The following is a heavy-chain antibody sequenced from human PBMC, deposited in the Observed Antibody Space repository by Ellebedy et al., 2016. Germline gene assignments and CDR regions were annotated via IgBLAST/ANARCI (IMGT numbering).Heavy chain of an antibody. CDR1: GFDFGSYG. D-gene: IGHD3-10*01. J-gene: IGHJ3*02. CDR3: ARDTYHYGSGTGAFDI. Sequence: GGSLRLSCAASGFDFGSYGMHWVRQAPGKGLEWVAFIWYDGNDKYYADSVKGRLTISRDNSRNTLLMEMNSLRAEDTAVYYCARDTYHYGSGTGAFDIWGQGTVVSVSS. CDR2: IWYDGNDK. V-gene: IGHV3-33*01.